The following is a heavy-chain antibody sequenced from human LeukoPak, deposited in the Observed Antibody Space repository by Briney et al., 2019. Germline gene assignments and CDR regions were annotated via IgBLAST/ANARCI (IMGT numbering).Heavy chain of an antibody. CDR1: GVTVRYKN. CDR2: IYSGGST. V-gene: IGHV3-53*01. CDR3: ARDLGETGY. Sequence: WGGLRISRSAPGVTVRYKNKSLGPQGPGEGLEWVSVIYSGGSTYYADSVKGRFTISRDNSKNTLYLQMNSLRAEDTAVYYCARDLGETGYWGQGTLVTVSS. D-gene: IGHD3-10*01. J-gene: IGHJ4*02.